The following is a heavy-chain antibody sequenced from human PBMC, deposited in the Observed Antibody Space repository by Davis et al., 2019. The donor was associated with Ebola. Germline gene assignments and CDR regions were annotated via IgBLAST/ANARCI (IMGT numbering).Heavy chain of an antibody. V-gene: IGHV4-39*01. J-gene: IGHJ4*02. CDR3: ARRKAKRGIDY. CDR2: IYYSGST. CDR1: GGSISSSSYY. Sequence: PSETLSLTCTVSGGSISSSSYYWGWIRQPPGKGLEWIGSIYYSGSTYYNPSLKSRVTISVDTSKNQFSLKLSSVTAADTAVYYCARRKAKRGIDYWGQGTLVTVSS.